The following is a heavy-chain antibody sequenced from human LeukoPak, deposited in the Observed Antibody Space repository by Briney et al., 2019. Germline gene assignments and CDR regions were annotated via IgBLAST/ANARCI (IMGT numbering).Heavy chain of an antibody. J-gene: IGHJ4*02. V-gene: IGHV3-21*01. Sequence: GGSLRLSRAASGFTFSSYNMNWVRQAPGKGLEWVSSISSSSSYIYYADSVKGRFTISRDNAKNSLYLQMNSLRAEDTAVYYCARQVYGDYVGSWGQGTLVTVSS. CDR3: ARQVYGDYVGS. D-gene: IGHD4-17*01. CDR2: ISSSSSYI. CDR1: GFTFSSYN.